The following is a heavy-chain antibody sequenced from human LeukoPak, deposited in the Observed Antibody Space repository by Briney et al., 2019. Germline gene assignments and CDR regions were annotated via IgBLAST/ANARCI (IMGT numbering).Heavy chain of an antibody. CDR3: ARAGVEGDYRYYSGLDV. Sequence: GGSLRLSCVGSGFTFSNYWMTWVRQAPGKGLEWVANIKRDESQKYYVDSVKGRFTISRDNSKDSLYLQMNSLRAEDTAVYYCARAGVEGDYRYYSGLDVWGRGTTVTVSS. J-gene: IGHJ6*02. V-gene: IGHV3-7*04. CDR1: GFTFSNYW. CDR2: IKRDESQK. D-gene: IGHD4-17*01.